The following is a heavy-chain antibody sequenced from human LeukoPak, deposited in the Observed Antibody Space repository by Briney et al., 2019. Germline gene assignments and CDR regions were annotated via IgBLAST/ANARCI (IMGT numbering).Heavy chain of an antibody. Sequence: PSETLSLTCAVSGGSISSGGYSWSWIRQPPGKGLEWIGYIYHSGSTYYNPSLKSRVTISVDRSKNQFSLKLSSVTAADTAVYXXXREVLXFGDKKSHWFDPWGQGTLVTVSS. CDR3: XREVLXFGDKKSHWFDP. CDR2: IYHSGST. J-gene: IGHJ5*02. D-gene: IGHD3-10*01. CDR1: GGSISSGGYS. V-gene: IGHV4-30-2*01.